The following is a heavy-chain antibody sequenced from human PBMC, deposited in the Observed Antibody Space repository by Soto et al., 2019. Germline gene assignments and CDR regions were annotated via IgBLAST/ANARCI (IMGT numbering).Heavy chain of an antibody. J-gene: IGHJ5*02. CDR3: ARDDDYEANAIDL. CDR1: GFTFSRYG. V-gene: IGHV3-33*01. D-gene: IGHD4-17*01. CDR2: IWNDGSKK. Sequence: QVQLVASGGGVVQPGRSLRLSCVASGFTFSRYGMHWVRQAPGKGLEWVAVIWNDGSKKVYDDSVKGRFTSSRDNSRNTLALEMDSLRDEDTSVYYCARDDDYEANAIDLWGQGTLVTVYS.